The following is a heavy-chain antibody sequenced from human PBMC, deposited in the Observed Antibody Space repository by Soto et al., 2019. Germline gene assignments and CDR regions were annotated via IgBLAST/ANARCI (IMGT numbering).Heavy chain of an antibody. Sequence: EVQLLESGGGLVQPGGSLRLSCAASGFTFSSYAMSWVRQAPGKGLEWVSAISGSGGSTYYAGSVKGRFTISRDNSKNTLSLQMNSLRAEDTAVYYCAKEGVLRFLEWLSTQDYWGQGTLVTVSS. CDR3: AKEGVLRFLEWLSTQDY. CDR2: ISGSGGST. CDR1: GFTFSSYA. J-gene: IGHJ4*02. V-gene: IGHV3-23*01. D-gene: IGHD3-3*01.